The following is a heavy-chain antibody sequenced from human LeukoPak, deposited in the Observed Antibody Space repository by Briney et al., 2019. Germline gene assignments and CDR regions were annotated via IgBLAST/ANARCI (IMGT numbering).Heavy chain of an antibody. CDR1: GFTFSSYW. D-gene: IGHD2-15*01. J-gene: IGHJ4*02. CDR2: INTDGSST. Sequence: GGSLRLSCAASGFTFSSYWMHWVRQAPGKGLVWVSRINTDGSSTTYADSVKGRFTISRDNARNTLYLQMNSLRAEDTAVYYCASVCSGGSCYDFDYWGEGTLVTVSS. V-gene: IGHV3-74*01. CDR3: ASVCSGGSCYDFDY.